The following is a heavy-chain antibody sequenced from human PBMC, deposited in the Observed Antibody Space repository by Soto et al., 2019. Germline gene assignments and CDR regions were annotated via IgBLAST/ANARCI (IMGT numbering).Heavy chain of an antibody. CDR3: VRSSGWTGDY. V-gene: IGHV3-7*04. CDR1: GFTFSSHW. D-gene: IGHD3-10*01. CDR2: IKEDGTEI. Sequence: EVQLVESGGGLVQPGGSLRLSCVASGFTFSSHWMNWVRQVPGKGLEWVANIKEDGTEINYVDSLKGRFAISRDNAKNSLYLQMNSRRVDDTAVYHCVRSSGWTGDYWGQGILVTVSS. J-gene: IGHJ4*02.